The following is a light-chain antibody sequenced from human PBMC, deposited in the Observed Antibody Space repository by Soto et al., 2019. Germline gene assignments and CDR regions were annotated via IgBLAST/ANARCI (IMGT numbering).Light chain of an antibody. CDR1: QTISSW. CDR3: QQANSFPIT. J-gene: IGKJ5*01. V-gene: IGKV1-12*01. Sequence: DIQMTQSPSTLSGSVVDRVTITCRASQTISSWLAWYQQKPGKAPKLLIHGASSLQSGVPPRYSGSGYGTDFTLTISSLQPEDFATYYCQQANSFPITCGQGTRLEIK. CDR2: GAS.